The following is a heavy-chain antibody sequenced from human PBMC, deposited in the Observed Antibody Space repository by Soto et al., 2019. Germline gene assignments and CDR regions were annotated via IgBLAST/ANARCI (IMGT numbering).Heavy chain of an antibody. CDR1: VFTFSGYW. Sequence: PGGALRLFCAASVFTFSGYWMAWVRQAPGKGLDWVANINQGGGEKYHVDSVKGRFTISRDNAENSLYLQMNSLRAEDTAVYYCARDATYCLDCWGRGTMVTVSS. CDR2: INQGGGEK. J-gene: IGHJ4*02. D-gene: IGHD2-15*01. CDR3: ARDATYCLDC. V-gene: IGHV3-7*03.